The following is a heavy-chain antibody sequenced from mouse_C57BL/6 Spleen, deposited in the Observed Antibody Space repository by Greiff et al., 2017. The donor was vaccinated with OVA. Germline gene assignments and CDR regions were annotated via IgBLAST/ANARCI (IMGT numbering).Heavy chain of an antibody. D-gene: IGHD4-1*01. CDR1: GYAFTNYL. CDR3: ARSWDEDYAMDY. CDR2: INPGSGGT. J-gene: IGHJ4*01. V-gene: IGHV1-54*01. Sequence: QVQLQQSGAELVRPGTSVKVSCKASGYAFTNYLIEWVKQRPGQGLEWIGVINPGSGGTNYNEKFKGKATLTADKSSSTAYMQISSLTSEDSAVYFCARSWDEDYAMDYWGQGTSVTVSS.